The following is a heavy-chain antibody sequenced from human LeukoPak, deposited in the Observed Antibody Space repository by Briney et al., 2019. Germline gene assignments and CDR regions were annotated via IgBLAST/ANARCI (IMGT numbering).Heavy chain of an antibody. CDR2: INPSGGST. CDR3: ARELSKYYYDSSGYRAEFQH. CDR1: GYTFTSYG. Sequence: EASVKVSCKASGYTFTSYGISWVRQAPGQGLEWMGIINPSGGSTSYAQKFQGRVTMTRDTSTSTVYMELSSLRSEDTAVYYCARELSKYYYDSSGYRAEFQHWGQGTLVTVSS. V-gene: IGHV1-46*01. D-gene: IGHD3-22*01. J-gene: IGHJ1*01.